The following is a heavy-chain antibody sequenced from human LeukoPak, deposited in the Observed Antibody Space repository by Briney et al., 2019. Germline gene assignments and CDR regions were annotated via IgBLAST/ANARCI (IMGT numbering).Heavy chain of an antibody. CDR3: ITRPNPVGY. Sequence: GGSLRLSCAASGFTFSSAWMSWVRQAQGKGLEWVGRIKTKTDGGTTDYAAPVKGRFTISRDDSKDTLYLQMNSLTTEDTAVYYCITRPNPVGYWGQGTLVTVSS. D-gene: IGHD1-26*01. CDR2: IKTKTDGGTT. V-gene: IGHV3-15*01. J-gene: IGHJ4*02. CDR1: GFTFSSAW.